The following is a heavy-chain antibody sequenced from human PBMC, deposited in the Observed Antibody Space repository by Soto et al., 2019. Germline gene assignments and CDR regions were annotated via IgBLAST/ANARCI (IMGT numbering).Heavy chain of an antibody. Sequence: GGSLRLSCAASGFTFDDYAMHWVRQAPGKGLEWVSGISWNSGSIGYADSVKGGFTCSRDNAKNSPYLQMNSLRAEETALYYCAKDSYQLPTNYMDVWGKGTTVTVSS. CDR1: GFTFDDYA. CDR2: ISWNSGSI. J-gene: IGHJ6*03. CDR3: AKDSYQLPTNYMDV. V-gene: IGHV3-9*01. D-gene: IGHD2-2*01.